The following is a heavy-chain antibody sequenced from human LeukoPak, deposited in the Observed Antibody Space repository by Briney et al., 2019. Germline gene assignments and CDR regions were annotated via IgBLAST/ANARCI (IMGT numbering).Heavy chain of an antibody. CDR3: ARLYYDSSGYYFFDY. J-gene: IGHJ4*02. CDR2: IYYSGST. V-gene: IGHV4-59*01. CDR1: GGSISSYY. D-gene: IGHD3-22*01. Sequence: KPSETLSLTCTVSGGSISSYYWSWIRQPPGKGLEWVGYIYYSGSTNYNPSLKSRVTISVDTSKTQFSLKLSSVTAADTAVYYCARLYYDSSGYYFFDYWGQGTLVTVSS.